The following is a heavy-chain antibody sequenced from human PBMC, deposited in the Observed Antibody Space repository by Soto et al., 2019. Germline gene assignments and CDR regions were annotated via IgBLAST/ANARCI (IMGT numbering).Heavy chain of an antibody. CDR3: ERSHNYYYYGFDV. V-gene: IGHV4-61*01. J-gene: IGHJ6*02. D-gene: IGHD3-10*01. CDR2: IYYSGST. Sequence: TXETLSLTCTVSGGSFSSGYYFWSWLRQSPGKRLEWIAYIYYSGSTNYNPSLKSRATISVDTSKSQVSLTLTSMTAADAALYYCERSHNYYYYGFDVWGQGTAVTVSS. CDR1: GGSFSSGYYF.